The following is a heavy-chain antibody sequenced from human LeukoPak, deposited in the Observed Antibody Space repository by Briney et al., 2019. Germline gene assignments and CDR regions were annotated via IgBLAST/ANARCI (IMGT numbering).Heavy chain of an antibody. V-gene: IGHV4-4*07. CDR3: ARDGSSWSDAFDI. CDR2: IYTSGGT. Sequence: SETLSLTCTVAGGSISSYCCSWIRQPAGKGLEWIGRIYTSGGTNYNPSLKSRVTMSVDTSKNQFSLKLSSVTAAGTAVYYCARDGSSWSDAFDIWGQGTMVTVSS. D-gene: IGHD6-13*01. CDR1: GGSISSYC. J-gene: IGHJ3*02.